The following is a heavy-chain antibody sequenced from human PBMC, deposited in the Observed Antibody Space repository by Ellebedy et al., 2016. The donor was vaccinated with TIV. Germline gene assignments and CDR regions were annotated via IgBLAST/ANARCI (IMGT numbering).Heavy chain of an antibody. D-gene: IGHD5-12*01. CDR2: INPNSGGT. J-gene: IGHJ5*02. CDR3: ARVVATTFWFDP. V-gene: IGHV1-2*02. Sequence: AASVKVSCKASGYTFSDYYMHWVRQAPGQGLEWMGWINPNSGGTNYAQKFQGRVTMTRDTSISTAYMEMSRLRSDDTAVYYCARVVATTFWFDPWGQGTLVTVSS. CDR1: GYTFSDYY.